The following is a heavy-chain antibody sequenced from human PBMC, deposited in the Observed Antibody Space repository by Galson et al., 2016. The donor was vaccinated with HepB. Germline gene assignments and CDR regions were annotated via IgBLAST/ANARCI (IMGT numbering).Heavy chain of an antibody. CDR1: GGSISPNNW. CDR2: IYHSGYT. Sequence: TLSLTCGVSGGSISPNNWWTWVRQPPGKGLEWIGEIYHSGYTTHHPSPKSRVTISVDKSKNQFSLKLSSVTAADTAVYFCARTTSGAGGNDYWGPGTLVTVSS. V-gene: IGHV4-4*01. J-gene: IGHJ4*02. CDR3: ARTTSGAGGNDY. D-gene: IGHD2-2*01.